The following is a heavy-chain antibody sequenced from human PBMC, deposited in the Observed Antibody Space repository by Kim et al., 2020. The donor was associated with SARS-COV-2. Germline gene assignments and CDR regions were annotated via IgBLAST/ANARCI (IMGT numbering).Heavy chain of an antibody. J-gene: IGHJ3*02. V-gene: IGHV3-48*02. CDR3: VRDRMGGAFDI. CDR1: GFTFSACD. D-gene: IGHD3-16*01. Sequence: GGSLRLSCATSGFTFSACDMNWVRRAPGKGLEWLSFITKSSTTIYYANSVKGRFTISRDNAKNSLYLQMNSLRDEDTALYYCVRDRMGGAFDIWGQGTMVTVSS. CDR2: ITKSSTTI.